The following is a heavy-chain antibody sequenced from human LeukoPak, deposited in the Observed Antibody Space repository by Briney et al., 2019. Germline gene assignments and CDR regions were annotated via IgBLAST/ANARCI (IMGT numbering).Heavy chain of an antibody. CDR1: GGSISSYY. Sequence: PSETLSLTCTVSGGSISSYYWSWIRQPPGKGLEWIGYIYYSGSTNYNPPLKSRVTISVDTSKNQFSLKLSSVTAADTAVYYCARDRSSGSNWFDPWGQGTLVTVSS. D-gene: IGHD6-19*01. CDR3: ARDRSSGSNWFDP. V-gene: IGHV4-59*01. CDR2: IYYSGST. J-gene: IGHJ5*02.